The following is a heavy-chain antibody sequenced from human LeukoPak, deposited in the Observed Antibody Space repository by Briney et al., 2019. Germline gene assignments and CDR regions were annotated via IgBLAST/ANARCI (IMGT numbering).Heavy chain of an antibody. CDR3: ARRRDLYSGSYYPFDY. D-gene: IGHD1-26*01. Sequence: GESLKISCKGSGYSFTSYWSGWVRQMPGKGLKWMGIIYPGDSDARYSPSFQGQVTISADKSISTAYLQWSSLKASDTAMYYCARRRDLYSGSYYPFDYWGQGTLVTVSS. CDR2: IYPGDSDA. V-gene: IGHV5-51*01. CDR1: GYSFTSYW. J-gene: IGHJ4*02.